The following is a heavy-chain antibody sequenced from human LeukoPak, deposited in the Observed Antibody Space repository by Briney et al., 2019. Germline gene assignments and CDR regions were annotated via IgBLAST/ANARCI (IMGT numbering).Heavy chain of an antibody. V-gene: IGHV3-23*01. CDR2: ISGSGGST. J-gene: IGHJ4*02. Sequence: GGSLRLSCAASGFTFSSYAMSWVRQAPGKGLEWVSAISGSGGSTYYADSVKGRFTISRDNSKNTLYLQMNSLRAEDTAVYYCAKSGRGYCSSTSCYSAYWGQGTLVTVSS. CDR1: GFTFSSYA. D-gene: IGHD2-2*01. CDR3: AKSGRGYCSSTSCYSAY.